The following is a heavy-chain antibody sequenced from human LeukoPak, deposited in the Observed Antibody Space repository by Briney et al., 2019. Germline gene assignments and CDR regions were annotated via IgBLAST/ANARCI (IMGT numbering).Heavy chain of an antibody. J-gene: IGHJ4*02. CDR2: INPNSGGT. CDR3: ARARLRRRTLELGY. CDR1: GYTFTGYY. Sequence: AASVKVSCKASGYTFTGYYMHWVRQAPGQGFEWMGWINPNSGGTNCAQKFQGRVTMTRDTSISTAYMELSRLRSDDTAVYYCARARLRRRTLELGYWGQGTLVTVSS. V-gene: IGHV1-2*02. D-gene: IGHD4-17*01.